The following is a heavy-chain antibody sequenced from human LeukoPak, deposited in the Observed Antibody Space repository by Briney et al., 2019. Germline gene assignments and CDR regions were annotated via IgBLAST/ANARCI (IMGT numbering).Heavy chain of an antibody. CDR1: GFTFSSYA. CDR3: AKLRTVAATKTGFDY. J-gene: IGHJ4*02. V-gene: IGHV3-23*01. Sequence: GGSLRLSCAASGFTFSSYAMSWVRQAPGKGLEWVSAISGSGGSTYYADSVKGRFTISRDNSKNTLYLQVNSLRAEDTAVYYCAKLRTVAATKTGFDYWGQGTLVTVSS. CDR2: ISGSGGST. D-gene: IGHD2-15*01.